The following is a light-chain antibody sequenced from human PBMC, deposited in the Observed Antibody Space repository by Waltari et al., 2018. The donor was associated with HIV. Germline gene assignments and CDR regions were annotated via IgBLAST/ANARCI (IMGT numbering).Light chain of an antibody. J-gene: IGLJ3*02. CDR2: DVN. CDR3: CSYADDYTWV. CDR1: TSAVGDYNY. V-gene: IGLV2-11*01. Sequence: QSALPQPRPVSRSPGQSVPIPCLGTTSAVGDYNYVSWYQQHPGKAPKLMIFDVNKRPSGFPDRFSGSKSGNTASLTISGLQAEDEADYYCCSYADDYTWVFGGGTKLTVL.